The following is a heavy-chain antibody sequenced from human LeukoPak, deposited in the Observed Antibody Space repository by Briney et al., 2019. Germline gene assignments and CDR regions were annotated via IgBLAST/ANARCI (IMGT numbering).Heavy chain of an antibody. Sequence: GGSLRLSCAASGFSFSSCAMSWVRQAPGKGLEWVSAISGSGGSTYYADSVKGRFTISRDNSKNTLYLQMNSLRAEDTAVYYCAKSRVVPAANPYYFDYWGQGTLVTVSS. CDR2: ISGSGGST. V-gene: IGHV3-23*01. J-gene: IGHJ4*02. CDR3: AKSRVVPAANPYYFDY. CDR1: GFSFSSCA. D-gene: IGHD2-2*01.